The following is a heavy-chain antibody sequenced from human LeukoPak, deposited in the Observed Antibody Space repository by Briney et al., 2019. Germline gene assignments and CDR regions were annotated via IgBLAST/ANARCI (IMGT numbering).Heavy chain of an antibody. J-gene: IGHJ3*02. V-gene: IGHV1-2*02. CDR2: INPNSGGT. CDR3: AREVDTAMVILKGAFDI. CDR1: GYTFKDYY. Sequence: ASVKVSCKASGYTFKDYYIHLVRQAPGQGLEWMGWINPNSGGTNYAQKFQGRVTMTRDTSISTAYMDLSSLRSEDTAVYYCAREVDTAMVILKGAFDIWGQGTMVTVSS. D-gene: IGHD5-18*01.